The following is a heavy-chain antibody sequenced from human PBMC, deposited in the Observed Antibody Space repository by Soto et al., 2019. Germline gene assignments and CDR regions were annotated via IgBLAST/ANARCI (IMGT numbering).Heavy chain of an antibody. CDR1: GFTFSSYA. D-gene: IGHD3-10*01. J-gene: IGHJ6*02. V-gene: IGHV3-23*01. Sequence: GGSLRLSCAASGFTFSSYAMSWVRQAPGKGLGWVSTISGSGDSTYYADSVKGRFTISRDNSKNTLSLQMNSLGAEDTAIYYCARDLWGYYYGMDVWGQGTTVTVSS. CDR3: ARDLWGYYYGMDV. CDR2: ISGSGDST.